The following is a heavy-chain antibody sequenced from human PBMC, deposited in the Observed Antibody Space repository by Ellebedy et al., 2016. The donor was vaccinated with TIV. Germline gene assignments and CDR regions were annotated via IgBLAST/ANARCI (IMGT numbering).Heavy chain of an antibody. CDR2: INPTSGSS. CDR3: ARGDNYYYDSSGYYYSY. V-gene: IGHV1-46*01. J-gene: IGHJ4*02. CDR1: GYTFTSYF. Sequence: ASVKVSCKASGYTFTSYFLYWVRQAPGQGLEWMGIINPTSGSSNYAQKFQGRVTMTRDTSTSTVYMDLSSLRSEDTAVYYRARGDNYYYDSSGYYYSYWGQGTLVTVSS. D-gene: IGHD3-22*01.